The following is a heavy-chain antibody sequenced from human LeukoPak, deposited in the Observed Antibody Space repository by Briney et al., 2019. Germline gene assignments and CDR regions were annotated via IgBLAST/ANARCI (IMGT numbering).Heavy chain of an antibody. D-gene: IGHD6-13*01. J-gene: IGHJ4*02. Sequence: GGSLRLSCAVSGFTLSSYEMNWVRQAPGKGLEWVSSISGSGGSTYYSDSVKGRFTSSRDNSKNTLYLQMNSLRVEDTAVYYCATSSTWQTMNFDYWGQGTLVTVSS. V-gene: IGHV3-23*01. CDR2: ISGSGGST. CDR3: ATSSTWQTMNFDY. CDR1: GFTLSSYE.